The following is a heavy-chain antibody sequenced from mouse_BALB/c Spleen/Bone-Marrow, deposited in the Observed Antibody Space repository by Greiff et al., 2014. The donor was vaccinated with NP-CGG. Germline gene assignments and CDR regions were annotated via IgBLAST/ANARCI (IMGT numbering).Heavy chain of an antibody. CDR1: GYTFTSYY. CDR2: IYPGNVNT. Sequence: VKLMESGPELVKPGASVRISCKASGYTFTSYYIHWVKQRPGQGLEWIGWIYPGNVNTKYNEKFTGKATLTADKSSSTAYMQLSSLTSEDSAVYFCARDTMDYWGQGTSVTVSS. J-gene: IGHJ4*01. CDR3: ARDTMDY. V-gene: IGHV1S56*01.